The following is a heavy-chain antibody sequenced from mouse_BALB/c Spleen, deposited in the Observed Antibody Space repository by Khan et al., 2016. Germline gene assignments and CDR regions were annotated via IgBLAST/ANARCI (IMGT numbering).Heavy chain of an antibody. J-gene: IGHJ3*01. CDR2: INPGSGGT. CDR1: GYAFTNYL. Sequence: QVQLKESGAELVRPGTSVKVSCKASGYAFTNYLIEWVKQRPGQGLEWIGVINPGSGGTNYNEKFKGTATLTADTSSSTAYMQLSSLTSDDAAVYFCARAEYYGSSGAYWGQGTLVTVSA. CDR3: ARAEYYGSSGAY. D-gene: IGHD1-1*01. V-gene: IGHV1-54*01.